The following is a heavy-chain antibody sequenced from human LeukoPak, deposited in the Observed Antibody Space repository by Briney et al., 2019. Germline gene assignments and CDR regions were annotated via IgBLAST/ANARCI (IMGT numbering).Heavy chain of an antibody. CDR1: GFTFSSYW. V-gene: IGHV3-7*03. D-gene: IGHD5-12*01. Sequence: GGSLRLSCAASGFTFSSYWMSWVGQAPGKGREWVANIKQDGSEKYYVDSVKGRFTISRDNSNYPLYLQMNTLRAEDTAVYYCAPWLRCYSFDIWGQGTMVTASS. CDR2: IKQDGSEK. CDR3: APWLRCYSFDI. J-gene: IGHJ3*02.